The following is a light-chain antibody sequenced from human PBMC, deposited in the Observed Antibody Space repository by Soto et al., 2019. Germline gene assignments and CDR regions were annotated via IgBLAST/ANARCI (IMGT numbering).Light chain of an antibody. J-gene: IGLJ1*01. Sequence: AGVTQGPSLTWSPWGTVTLTCGSSTGGFSNVHYRYLVQQKPGQAPRTRIYDTTNTHSWTPARFSGSLLWGKAVLTLSGAQPDDADEYYCLLSYNGPYVFGTGTKVTVL. CDR2: DTT. V-gene: IGLV7-46*01. CDR1: TGGFSNVHY. CDR3: LLSYNGPYV.